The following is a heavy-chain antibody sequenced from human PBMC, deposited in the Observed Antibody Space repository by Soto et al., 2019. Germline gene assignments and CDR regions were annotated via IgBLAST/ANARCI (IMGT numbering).Heavy chain of an antibody. CDR3: ARERREEIHDGYDLDC. V-gene: IGHV4-4*07. J-gene: IGHJ4*02. CDR1: GGSINDYY. Sequence: SETLSLTCTVSGGSINDYYWGWIRQPAGKGLEWIGRIYTSGSTDYNPSLKSRVTISIDTPKNQFYLKVTSMTAADTAVYDCARERREEIHDGYDLDCWGQGTLVNVS. D-gene: IGHD5-12*01. CDR2: IYTSGST.